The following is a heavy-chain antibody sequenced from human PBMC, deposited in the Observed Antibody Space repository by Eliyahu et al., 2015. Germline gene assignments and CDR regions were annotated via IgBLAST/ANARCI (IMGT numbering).Heavy chain of an antibody. J-gene: IGHJ3*02. V-gene: IGHV4-4*02. D-gene: IGHD4-17*01. CDR1: GXSISSSNW. Sequence: QVQLQESGPGLVKPSGTLSLTCAVSGXSISSSNWWPWVRQPPGKGLEWIGEIFHSGTANYNPSLRSRVTISVDKSKTQFSLKLSSVTAADTAVYYCARGGGADALDIWGQGTMVTVSS. CDR2: IFHSGTA. CDR3: ARGGGADALDI.